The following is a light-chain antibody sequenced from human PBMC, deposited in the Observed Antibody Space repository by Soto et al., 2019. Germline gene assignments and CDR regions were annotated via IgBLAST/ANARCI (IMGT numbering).Light chain of an antibody. CDR1: QSGSGNY. Sequence: EIVLTQSPGTLSLSTGERATLSCRASQSGSGNYLAWYQQKPDQAPRLLIYGAFTGATGVPDRFSGSGSGTDFTLTITRLEPEDFAVYYCQQYVTSPYTFGQGTKLEIK. J-gene: IGKJ2*01. CDR2: GAF. V-gene: IGKV3-20*01. CDR3: QQYVTSPYT.